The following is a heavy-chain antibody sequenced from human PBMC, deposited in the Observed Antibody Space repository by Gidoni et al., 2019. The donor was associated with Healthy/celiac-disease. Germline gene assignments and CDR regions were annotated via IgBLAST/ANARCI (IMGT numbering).Heavy chain of an antibody. Sequence: QVQLVQSGAEVKKPGASVKVSCKASGSTFTGYYMHWVRQAPGQGLEWMGWINPNSGGTNYAQKFQRRVTMTRDTSISTAYMELSRLRSDDTAVYYCARDKVSSSWSYYYYGMDVWGQGTTVTVSS. V-gene: IGHV1-2*02. D-gene: IGHD6-13*01. J-gene: IGHJ6*02. CDR1: GSTFTGYY. CDR2: INPNSGGT. CDR3: ARDKVSSSWSYYYYGMDV.